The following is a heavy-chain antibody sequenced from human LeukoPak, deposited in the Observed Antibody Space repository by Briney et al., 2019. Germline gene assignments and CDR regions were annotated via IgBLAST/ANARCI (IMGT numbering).Heavy chain of an antibody. CDR1: GFTFSTYS. CDR3: ARDRDFIAVAGYFDY. Sequence: AGSLRLSSAASGFTFSTYSMNWVRQAPGKGLEWVSSISSSSSYIYYADSVKGRFTISRDHAKNSLYLQMNSLRAEDTAVYYCARDRDFIAVAGYFDYWGQGTLVTVSS. D-gene: IGHD6-19*01. V-gene: IGHV3-21*01. CDR2: ISSSSSYI. J-gene: IGHJ4*02.